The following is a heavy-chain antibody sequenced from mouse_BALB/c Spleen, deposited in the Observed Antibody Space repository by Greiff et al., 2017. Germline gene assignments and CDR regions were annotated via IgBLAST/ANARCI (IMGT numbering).Heavy chain of an antibody. V-gene: IGHV5-6-5*01. CDR1: GFTFSSYA. CDR2: ISSGGST. Sequence: EVQGVESGGGLVKPGGSLKLSCAASGFTFSSYAMSWVRQTPEKRLEWVASISSGGSTYYPDSVKGRFTISRDNARNILYLQMSSLRSEDTAMYYCARGITTRGTGYYFDYWGQGTTLTVSS. CDR3: ARGITTRGTGYYFDY. J-gene: IGHJ2*01. D-gene: IGHD2-4*01.